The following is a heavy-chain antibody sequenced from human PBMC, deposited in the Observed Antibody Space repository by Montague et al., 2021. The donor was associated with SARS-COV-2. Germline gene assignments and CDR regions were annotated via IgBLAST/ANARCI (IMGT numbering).Heavy chain of an antibody. CDR2: IYYSGGI. CDR3: ARAVSVRRAVNWSDP. V-gene: IGHV4-59*11. D-gene: IGHD3-10*01. Sequence: SETLSLTCTVSGGSMSDHYWSWIRQPPGKGLEWLGYIYYSGGINSNASLKSRVTMSVDTSKNQFSLKLTSVTAADTAVYYCARAVSVRRAVNWSDPWGQGTLVTVSS. CDR1: GGSMSDHY. J-gene: IGHJ5*02.